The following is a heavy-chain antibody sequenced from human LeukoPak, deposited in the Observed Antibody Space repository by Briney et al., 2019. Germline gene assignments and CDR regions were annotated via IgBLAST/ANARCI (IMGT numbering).Heavy chain of an antibody. V-gene: IGHV3-23*01. CDR2: ISGSGGST. CDR1: GFTFSSYA. J-gene: IGHJ6*03. D-gene: IGHD3-16*01. CDR3: AKDLRIINYYYYYYMDV. Sequence: GGSLRLSCAASGFTFSSYAMSWVRQAPGKGLEWVSAISGSGGSTYYADSVKGRFTTSRDNSKNTLYLQMNSLRAEGTAVYYCAKDLRIINYYYYYYMDVWGKGTTVTVSS.